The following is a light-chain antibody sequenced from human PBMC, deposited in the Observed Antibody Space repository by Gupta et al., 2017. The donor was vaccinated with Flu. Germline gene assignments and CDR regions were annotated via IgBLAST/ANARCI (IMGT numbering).Light chain of an antibody. CDR2: SNN. J-gene: IGLJ1*01. CDR3: AAWDDSLNGYV. V-gene: IGLV1-44*01. CDR1: RSNTGSNT. Sequence: QSVLTQPPSASGTPGQRVTIPCSGSRSNTGSNTVTWSQQLPGTAPKLLIYSNNQLPSGVPDRFSVSKSSTSASLAISGLQAEDEADYYCAAWDDSLNGYVFGTGTKVTVL.